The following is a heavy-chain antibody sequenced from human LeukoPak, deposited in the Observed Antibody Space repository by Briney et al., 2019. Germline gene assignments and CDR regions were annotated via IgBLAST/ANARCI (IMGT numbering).Heavy chain of an antibody. V-gene: IGHV3-23*01. CDR3: AKGEYYDFWSGYLRPFAYDY. D-gene: IGHD3-3*01. CDR1: GFTFNSYA. J-gene: IGHJ4*02. CDR2: ISGSGGST. Sequence: GGSLRLSCAASGFTFNSYAMSWVRQAPGKGLEWVSAISGSGGSTYYADSVKGRFTISRDNSKNTLYLQMNSLRAEDTAVYYCAKGEYYDFWSGYLRPFAYDYWGQGTLVTVSS.